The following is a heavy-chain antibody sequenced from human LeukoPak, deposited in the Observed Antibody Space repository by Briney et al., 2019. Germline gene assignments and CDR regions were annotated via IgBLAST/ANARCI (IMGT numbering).Heavy chain of an antibody. CDR1: GYTFTGYY. V-gene: IGHV1-2*04. D-gene: IGHD1-20*01. J-gene: IGHJ3*02. Sequence: ASGKVSCKASGYTFTGYYMHWVRQAPGQGLEWMGWINPNSGGTNYAQKFQGWVTMTRDTSISTAYMELSRLRSDDTAVYYCARDITGTTGLGVDAFDIWGQGTMVTVSS. CDR2: INPNSGGT. CDR3: ARDITGTTGLGVDAFDI.